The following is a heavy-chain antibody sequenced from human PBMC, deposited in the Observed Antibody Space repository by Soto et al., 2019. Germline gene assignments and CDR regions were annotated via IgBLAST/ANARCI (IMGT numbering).Heavy chain of an antibody. V-gene: IGHV3-23*01. CDR2: ISGGGTT. J-gene: IGHJ4*02. CDR1: GFTFSTYA. CDR3: ARDLGYSGSPGPLDY. Sequence: GGSLRLSCAASGFTFSTYAMSWVRQAPGKGLEWVSTISGGGTTYNADSVKGRFTISRDNSKNTLYLQMNSLRAEDTAVYYCARDLGYSGSPGPLDYWGQGTLVTVSS. D-gene: IGHD1-26*01.